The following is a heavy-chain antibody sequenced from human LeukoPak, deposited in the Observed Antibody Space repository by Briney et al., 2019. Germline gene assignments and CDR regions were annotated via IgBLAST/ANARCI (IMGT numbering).Heavy chain of an antibody. CDR3: ARRGGNYYGWFDP. V-gene: IGHV4-59*08. J-gene: IGHJ5*02. CDR1: GDSISSDY. D-gene: IGHD1-26*01. CDR2: IYYSGST. Sequence: PSETLSLTCTVSGDSISSDYWSWNRQPPGKGLEWIGYIYYSGSTNYNPSLKSRVTISLDTSRNQFSLKLSSVTAADTAVYFCARRGGNYYGWFDPWGQGTLVTVSS.